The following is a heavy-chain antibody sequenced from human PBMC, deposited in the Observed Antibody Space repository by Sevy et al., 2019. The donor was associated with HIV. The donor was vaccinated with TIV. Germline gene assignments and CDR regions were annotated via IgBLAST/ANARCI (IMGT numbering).Heavy chain of an antibody. D-gene: IGHD3-22*01. J-gene: IGHJ4*02. Sequence: ASVKVSCKASGYTFTGYYMHWVRQAPGQGLEWMGWINPNSGGTNYAQKFQGRVTMTRDTSISTAYMELSRLRSDDTAGYYCARDSFSSGYLYYFDYWGQGTLVTVSS. CDR2: INPNSGGT. V-gene: IGHV1-2*02. CDR1: GYTFTGYY. CDR3: ARDSFSSGYLYYFDY.